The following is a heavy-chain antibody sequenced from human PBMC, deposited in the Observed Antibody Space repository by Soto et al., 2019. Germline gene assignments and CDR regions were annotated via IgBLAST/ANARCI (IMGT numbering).Heavy chain of an antibody. CDR1: GFTFSSYG. V-gene: IGHV3-30*18. Sequence: PGGSLRLSCAASGFTFSSYGMHWVRQAPGKGLEWVAVISYDGSNKYYADSVKGRFTISRDNSKNTLYLQMNSLRAEDTAVYYCAKERGYSYGLSFCFDYWGQGTLVTVSS. J-gene: IGHJ4*02. CDR3: AKERGYSYGLSFCFDY. CDR2: ISYDGSNK. D-gene: IGHD5-18*01.